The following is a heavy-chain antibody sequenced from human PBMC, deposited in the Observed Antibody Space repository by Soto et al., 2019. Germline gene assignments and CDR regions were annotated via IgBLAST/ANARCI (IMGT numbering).Heavy chain of an antibody. CDR2: IYYSGRT. D-gene: IGHD3-3*01. CDR3: ARHLHRITISQG. Sequence: SETLSLTCTVSGGSVRSSTYYWGGIRQAPGKGLEWIASIYYSGRTHNNPALKSRVTMSVDTYTNQFSLKMNAVTAADTAVYYCARHLHRITISQGWGQGTLVTVS. CDR1: GGSVRSSTYY. V-gene: IGHV4-39*01. J-gene: IGHJ4*02.